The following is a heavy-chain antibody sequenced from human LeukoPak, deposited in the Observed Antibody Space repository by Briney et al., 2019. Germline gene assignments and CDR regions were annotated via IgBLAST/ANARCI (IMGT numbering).Heavy chain of an antibody. CDR2: ISSSSSSYI. J-gene: IGHJ5*02. V-gene: IGHV3-21*01. D-gene: IGHD2-2*01. CDR3: ARGRGYCSSASCQNWFDP. CDR1: GFTFSSYS. Sequence: GGSLRLSCAASGFTFSSYSMNWVRQAPGKGLEWVSSISSSSSSYIYYADSVKGRFTISRDNAKNSLYLQMNSLRAEDTAVYYCARGRGYCSSASCQNWFDPWGQGTLVTVSS.